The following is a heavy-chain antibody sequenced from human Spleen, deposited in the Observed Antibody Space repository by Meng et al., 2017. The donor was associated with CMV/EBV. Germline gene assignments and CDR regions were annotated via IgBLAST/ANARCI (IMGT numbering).Heavy chain of an antibody. D-gene: IGHD2-21*02. Sequence: DGGLLKPSETLSFTCAVYGGSFSGYYGSWFRQPPGKGLEWIGEINHSGSTNYNPSLKSRVTVSVDPSKTQFSLRLSSVTAADTAVYYCARVGAYCGGDCYLDYWGRGTLVTVSS. CDR3: ARVGAYCGGDCYLDY. V-gene: IGHV4-34*01. CDR1: GGSFSGYY. CDR2: INHSGST. J-gene: IGHJ4*02.